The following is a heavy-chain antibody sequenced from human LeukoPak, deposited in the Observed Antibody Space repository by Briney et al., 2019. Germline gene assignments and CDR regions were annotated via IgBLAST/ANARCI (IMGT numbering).Heavy chain of an antibody. V-gene: IGHV1-69*13. CDR3: ARDSISSDSSGYYPTTDY. J-gene: IGHJ4*02. CDR1: GYTFTSYY. Sequence: SVKVSCKASGYTFTSYYMHWVRQAPGQGLEWMGGIIPIFGTANYAQKFQGRVTITADESTSTAYMELSSLRSEDTAVYYCARDSISSDSSGYYPTTDYWGQGTLVTVSS. CDR2: IIPIFGTA. D-gene: IGHD3-22*01.